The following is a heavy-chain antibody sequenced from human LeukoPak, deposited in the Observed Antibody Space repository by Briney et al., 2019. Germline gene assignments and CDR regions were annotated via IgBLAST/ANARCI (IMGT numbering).Heavy chain of an antibody. Sequence: GGSLRLSCAASGFTFSNYGMSWVRQAPGKGLEWVSALSRGGSSTYYADSVKGRFTISRDNSKNTLYLQMNSLRAEDTAVYYCAKESQWLVTGGGFDYWGQGTLVTVSS. J-gene: IGHJ4*02. V-gene: IGHV3-23*01. CDR1: GFTFSNYG. D-gene: IGHD6-19*01. CDR3: AKESQWLVTGGGFDY. CDR2: LSRGGSST.